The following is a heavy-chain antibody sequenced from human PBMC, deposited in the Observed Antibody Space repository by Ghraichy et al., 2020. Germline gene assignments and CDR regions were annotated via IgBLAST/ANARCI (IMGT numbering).Heavy chain of an antibody. CDR2: INAGNGNT. CDR1: GFTFTSYA. V-gene: IGHV1-3*01. CDR3: ARGYCSSTSCLFDY. Sequence: ASVKVSCKASGFTFTSYAMHWVRQAPGQRLEWMGWINAGNGNTEYSQNFQGRITITRDTSASTAYMELSSLRSEDTAVYYCARGYCSSTSCLFDYWGQGTLVTVSS. J-gene: IGHJ4*02. D-gene: IGHD2-2*01.